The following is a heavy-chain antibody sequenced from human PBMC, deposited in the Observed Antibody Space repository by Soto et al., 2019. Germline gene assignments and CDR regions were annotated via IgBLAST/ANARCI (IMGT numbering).Heavy chain of an antibody. CDR2: ISSSSSYI. V-gene: IGHV3-21*01. CDR3: ARALSIAAPWWFDP. D-gene: IGHD6-6*01. J-gene: IGHJ5*02. Sequence: GKGLEWVSSISSSSSYIYYADSVKGRFTISRDNAKNSLYLQMNSLRAEDTAVYYCARALSIAAPWWFDPXXXGT.